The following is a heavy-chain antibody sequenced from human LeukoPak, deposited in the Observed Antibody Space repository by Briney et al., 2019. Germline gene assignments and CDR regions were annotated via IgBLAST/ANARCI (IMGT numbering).Heavy chain of an antibody. CDR1: GYTSTSYG. CDR3: ARDRGCSSTSCPFFDYYMDV. D-gene: IGHD2-2*01. CDR2: ISAYNGNT. V-gene: IGHV1-18*01. J-gene: IGHJ6*03. Sequence: ASVKVSCKASGYTSTSYGISWVRQAPGQGLEWMGWISAYNGNTNYAQKLQGRVTMTTDTSTSTAYMELRSLRSDDTAVYYCARDRGCSSTSCPFFDYYMDVWGKGTTVTVSS.